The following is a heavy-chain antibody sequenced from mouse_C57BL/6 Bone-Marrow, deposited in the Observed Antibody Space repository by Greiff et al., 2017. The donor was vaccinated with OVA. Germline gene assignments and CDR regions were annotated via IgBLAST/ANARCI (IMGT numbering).Heavy chain of an antibody. D-gene: IGHD2-3*01. V-gene: IGHV6-3*01. J-gene: IGHJ3*01. CDR2: IRFKSDNYAT. Sequence: EVKVVESGGGLVQPGGSMKLSCVASGFTFSNYWMNWVRQSPEQGLEWVAQIRFKSDNYATHYAESVKGRFTISRDDSKSSVYLQMNNLRAEDTGIYYCTGRRSYDGYYLFAYWGKGTLVTVSA. CDR3: TGRRSYDGYYLFAY. CDR1: GFTFSNYW.